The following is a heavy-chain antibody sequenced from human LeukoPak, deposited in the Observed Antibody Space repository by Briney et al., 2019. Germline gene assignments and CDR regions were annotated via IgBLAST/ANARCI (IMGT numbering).Heavy chain of an antibody. D-gene: IGHD1-14*01. J-gene: IGHJ5*02. CDR3: ESIKILHAGGWFDP. Sequence: GGSLRLSCAASGFTVSTNYMSWVRQAPGKGLEWVSVIYTGGSTSFSASVKRRFTISRDNSKNTMYLQMNSLSGEDTGVYYCESIKILHAGGWFDPWGQGTLVTVSS. V-gene: IGHV3-53*01. CDR1: GFTVSTNY. CDR2: IYTGGST.